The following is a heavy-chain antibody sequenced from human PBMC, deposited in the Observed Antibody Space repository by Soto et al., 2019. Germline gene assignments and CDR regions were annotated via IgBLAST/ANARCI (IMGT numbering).Heavy chain of an antibody. D-gene: IGHD3-3*01. CDR2: IIPIFGTA. CDR3: AREARDNYDFWSGSLKMLGRDYYYGMDV. J-gene: IGHJ6*02. Sequence: SVEVSSKASRVAFSSCSISWLRQSPEQGLEWMGGIIPIFGTANYAQKFQGRVTITADESTSTAYMELSSLRSEDTAVYYCAREARDNYDFWSGSLKMLGRDYYYGMDVWGQGTTVTVSS. V-gene: IGHV1-69*13. CDR1: RVAFSSCS.